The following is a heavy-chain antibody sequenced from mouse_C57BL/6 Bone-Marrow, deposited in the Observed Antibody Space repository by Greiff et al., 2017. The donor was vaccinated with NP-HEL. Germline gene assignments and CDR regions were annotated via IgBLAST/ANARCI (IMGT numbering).Heavy chain of an antibody. Sequence: QVQLQQPGAELVKPGASVKLSCKASGYTFTSYWMHWVKQRPGQGLEWIGMIHPNSGSTNYNEKFKSKATLTVDKSSSTAYMQLSSLTSEDSAVYYCARGLGGSSYVGYWYFEVWGTGTTVTVSS. CDR1: GYTFTSYW. D-gene: IGHD1-1*01. V-gene: IGHV1-64*01. CDR3: ARGLGGSSYVGYWYFEV. CDR2: IHPNSGST. J-gene: IGHJ1*03.